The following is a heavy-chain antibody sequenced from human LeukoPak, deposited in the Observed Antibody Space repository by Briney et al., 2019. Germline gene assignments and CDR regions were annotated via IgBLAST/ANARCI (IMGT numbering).Heavy chain of an antibody. J-gene: IGHJ5*02. Sequence: GGSLRLSCAASGFTFSSYAMSWVRQAPGKGLEWVSAISGSGGSTYYADSVRGRFTISRDNSKNTLYLQMNSLRAEDTAVYYCAGDSSGWYRDWFDPWGQGTLVTVSS. CDR1: GFTFSSYA. D-gene: IGHD6-19*01. V-gene: IGHV3-23*01. CDR3: AGDSSGWYRDWFDP. CDR2: ISGSGGST.